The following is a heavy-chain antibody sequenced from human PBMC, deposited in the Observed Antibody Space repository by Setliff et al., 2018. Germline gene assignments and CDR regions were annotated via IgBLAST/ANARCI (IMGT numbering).Heavy chain of an antibody. CDR3: ARDPGVHSGTWCLDS. V-gene: IGHV4-39*07. J-gene: IGHJ6*04. CDR2: TYYNGSA. CDR1: GGSISGSHYS. Sequence: SETLSLTCSVSGGSISGSHYSWVWMRQPPGKRLEWIGSTYYNGSAYYNPSLQSRGAISLDTSRNQFSLELSSVTAADTAVYYCARDPGVHSGTWCLDSWGKGTTVTVSS. D-gene: IGHD2-8*01.